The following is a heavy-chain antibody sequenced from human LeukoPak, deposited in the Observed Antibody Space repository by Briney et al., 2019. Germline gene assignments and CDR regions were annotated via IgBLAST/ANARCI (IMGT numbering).Heavy chain of an antibody. Sequence: GGSLRLSCAASGFTFDDYAMHWVRQAPGKGLEWVSSISWNSGSIGYADSVKGRFTISRDNAKNSLSLQMNSLRAEDTALYYCAKDINYDSSGAEFDYWGQGTLVTVSS. CDR2: ISWNSGSI. CDR3: AKDINYDSSGAEFDY. J-gene: IGHJ4*02. V-gene: IGHV3-9*01. CDR1: GFTFDDYA. D-gene: IGHD3-22*01.